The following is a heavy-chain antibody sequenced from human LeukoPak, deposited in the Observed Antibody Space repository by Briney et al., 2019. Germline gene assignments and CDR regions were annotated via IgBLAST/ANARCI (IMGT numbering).Heavy chain of an antibody. J-gene: IGHJ4*02. D-gene: IGHD6-13*01. CDR1: GFTFSSYA. CDR2: ISGSGGST. CDR3: AKDSSKAAAGSPGDY. V-gene: IGHV3-23*01. Sequence: GGSLRLSCAASGFTFSSYAMSWVRQAPGKGLAWVSAISGSGGSTYYADSVRGRFTISRDNSKNTLYLQMNSLRAEDTAVYYCAKDSSKAAAGSPGDYWGQGTLVTVSS.